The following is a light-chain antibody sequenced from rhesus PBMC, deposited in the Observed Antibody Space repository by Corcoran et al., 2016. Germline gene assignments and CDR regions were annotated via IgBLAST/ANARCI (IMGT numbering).Light chain of an antibody. CDR1: QGISSY. CDR2: YAN. V-gene: IGKV1-32*02. CDR3: QQGNSNPWT. J-gene: IGKJ1*01. Sequence: DIQMSQSPSSLSASVGDRVTITCRASQGISSYLNWYQQKPGKAPKLLIYYANSLESGVPSRFSGSGSGTDFTLTISSLQPEDFATYYCQQGNSNPWTFGQGTKVEIK.